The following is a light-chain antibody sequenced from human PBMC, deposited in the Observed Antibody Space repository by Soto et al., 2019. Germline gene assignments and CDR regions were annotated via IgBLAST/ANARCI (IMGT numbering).Light chain of an antibody. CDR3: SSHAGNNNYV. Sequence: QSALTQPPSASGSLGQSVTIACTGTSSDVGAYNYVSWYQQHPGKAPKLMIYEVSKRPSGVPDRLSGSKSGYTASLTVSGLQAEDEADYYCSSHAGNNNYVFGTGTKVTVL. CDR2: EVS. CDR1: SSDVGAYNY. V-gene: IGLV2-8*01. J-gene: IGLJ1*01.